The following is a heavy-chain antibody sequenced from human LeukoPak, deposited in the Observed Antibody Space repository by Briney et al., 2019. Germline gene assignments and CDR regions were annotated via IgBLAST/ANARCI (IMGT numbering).Heavy chain of an antibody. V-gene: IGHV3-23*01. J-gene: IGHJ6*02. CDR3: SKQQLNYYGMDV. CDR1: GFTFSSYA. D-gene: IGHD6-13*01. Sequence: PGGSLRLSCAASGFTFSSYAMSWVRQAPGKGLEWVSAISGSGGSTYYADSVKGRFTISRDNSKNTRYLQMNSLRAEDTAVYYCSKQQLNYYGMDVWGQGTTITVSS. CDR2: ISGSGGST.